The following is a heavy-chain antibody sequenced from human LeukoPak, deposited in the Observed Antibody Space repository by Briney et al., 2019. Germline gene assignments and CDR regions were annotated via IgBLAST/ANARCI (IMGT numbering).Heavy chain of an antibody. Sequence: SETLSLTCTVSGGSISGYYWSWIRQPPGKGLEWIGEINHSGSTNYNPSLKSRVTISVDTSKNQFSLKLSSVTAADTAVYYCARGGITIFGVVNRWLDYWGQGTLVTVSS. V-gene: IGHV4-34*01. CDR2: INHSGST. D-gene: IGHD3-3*01. CDR1: GGSISGYY. CDR3: ARGGITIFGVVNRWLDY. J-gene: IGHJ4*02.